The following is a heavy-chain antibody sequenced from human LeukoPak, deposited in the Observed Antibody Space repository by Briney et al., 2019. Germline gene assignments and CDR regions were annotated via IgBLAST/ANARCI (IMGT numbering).Heavy chain of an antibody. CDR2: IYHTGST. Sequence: SETLSLTCSVSGYSFTSGHYWGWLRQPPGKRLEWTGNIYHTGSTHSNPSLKSRVTISVDTSKNQFSLKLSSVTAADTAVYYCARYCSSTSCILRGFDYWGQGTLVTVSS. J-gene: IGHJ4*02. CDR3: ARYCSSTSCILRGFDY. D-gene: IGHD2-2*01. V-gene: IGHV4-38-2*01. CDR1: GYSFTSGHY.